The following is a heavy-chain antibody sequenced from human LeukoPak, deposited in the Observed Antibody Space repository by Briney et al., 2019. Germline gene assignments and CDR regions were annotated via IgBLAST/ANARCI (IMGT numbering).Heavy chain of an antibody. CDR1: GDSIFSSTYY. CDR2: IYSSGST. V-gene: IGHV4-39*01. D-gene: IGHD4-17*01. CDR3: ARHDYGDFNFDY. Sequence: SETLSLTCSVSGDSIFSSTYYWGWIRQPPGKGLEWIGSIYSSGSTYYNPSLKSRVTISGDTSKNQFSLRLSSVTAADTAVYYCARHDYGDFNFDYWGQGPLVTVSS. J-gene: IGHJ4*02.